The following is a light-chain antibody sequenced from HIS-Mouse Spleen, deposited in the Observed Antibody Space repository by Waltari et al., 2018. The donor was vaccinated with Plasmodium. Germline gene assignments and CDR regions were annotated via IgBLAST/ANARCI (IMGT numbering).Light chain of an antibody. CDR3: QAWDSSTVV. V-gene: IGLV3-1*01. CDR2: QDR. J-gene: IGLJ2*01. Sequence: SYELTQPPSVSVSPGQTASITCSGDKLGDKYACWYQQKPGQSPVLVIYQDRQRPSGIPERFSGSNSGNTATLTISGTQGMDEADYYCQAWDSSTVVFGGGTKLTVL. CDR1: KLGDKY.